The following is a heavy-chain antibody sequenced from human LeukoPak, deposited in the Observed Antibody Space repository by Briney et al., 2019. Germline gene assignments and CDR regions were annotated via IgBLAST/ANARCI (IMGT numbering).Heavy chain of an antibody. CDR3: ARDIVVVPAAIPHYYGMDV. J-gene: IGHJ6*02. CDR2: IYTSGST. V-gene: IGHV4-4*07. D-gene: IGHD2-2*02. CDR1: GGSISSYY. Sequence: SETLPLTCTVSGGSISSYYWSWIRQPAGKGLEWIGRIYTSGSTNYNPSLKSRVTMSVDTSKNQFSLKLSSVTAADTAVYYCARDIVVVPAAIPHYYGMDVWGQGTTVTVSS.